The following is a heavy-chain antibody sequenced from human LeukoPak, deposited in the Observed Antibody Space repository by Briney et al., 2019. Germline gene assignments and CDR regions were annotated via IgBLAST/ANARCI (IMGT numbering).Heavy chain of an antibody. D-gene: IGHD3-9*01. CDR1: GFTFDSFW. Sequence: PGGSLRLSCAASGFTFDSFWMSWVRQAPGKGLEWVANIKQDGSETYYVDSVRGRFIISRDNAKNSLYLQMNSLRAEDTAVYYCAREGFDWSHVLDYWGQGTLVTVSS. J-gene: IGHJ4*02. CDR2: IKQDGSET. CDR3: AREGFDWSHVLDY. V-gene: IGHV3-7*01.